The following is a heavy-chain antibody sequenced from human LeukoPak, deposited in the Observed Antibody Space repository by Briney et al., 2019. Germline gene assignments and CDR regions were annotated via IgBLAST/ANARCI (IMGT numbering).Heavy chain of an antibody. CDR1: GYSTNSAYY. CDR3: ARESGSYSSSYRFDS. V-gene: IGHV4-38-2*02. J-gene: IGHJ4*02. CDR2: INHSGST. Sequence: SSETLSLTCTVSGYSTNSAYYWSWIRQPPGQGLEWIGEINHSGSTNYNPSLKSRVTISVDTSKNQFSLHLNSVTPEDTAVYYCARESGSYSSSYRFDSWGQGTLVTVSS. D-gene: IGHD6-6*01.